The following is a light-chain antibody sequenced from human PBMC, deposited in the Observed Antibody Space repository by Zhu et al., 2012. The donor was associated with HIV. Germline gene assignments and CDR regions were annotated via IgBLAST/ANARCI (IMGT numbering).Light chain of an antibody. CDR2: GAS. V-gene: IGKV1-9*01. J-gene: IGKJ4*01. CDR3: QHLTLYPT. Sequence: DIQMTQSPFSLSASIGDRVTITCRASQGISNHLAWYHQKPGKAPKLLIYGASILQSGVPSRFSGSGSGTEFTLTISSLQPEDFATYFCQHLTLYPTFGGGSKVEIK. CDR1: QGISNH.